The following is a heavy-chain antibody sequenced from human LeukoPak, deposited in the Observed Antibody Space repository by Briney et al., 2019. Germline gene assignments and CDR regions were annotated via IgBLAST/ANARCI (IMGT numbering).Heavy chain of an antibody. V-gene: IGHV3-66*01. CDR2: IYSGGST. CDR1: GFTVSSNY. Sequence: GGTLRLSCAASGFTVSSNYMSWVRQAPGKGLEWVSVIYSGGSTYYAHSVKGRFTISIDNSKNTLYLQMNRLRAEDTAVYYCARAPSCMDVGGKGTTVTVSS. CDR3: ARAPSCMDV. J-gene: IGHJ6*04.